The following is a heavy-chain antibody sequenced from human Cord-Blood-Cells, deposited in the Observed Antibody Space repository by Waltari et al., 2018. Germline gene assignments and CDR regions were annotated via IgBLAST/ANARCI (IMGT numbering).Heavy chain of an antibody. V-gene: IGHV1-69*09. CDR3: ARVGYSYGLRAFDI. CDR2: IIPILGIA. Sequence: QVQLVQSGAEVKKPGSSVKVSCTASGGTFSSHATCWVRPAPGQGLEWMGSIIPILGIANYAQKFQGRVTITADKSTSTAYMELSSLRSEDTAVYYCARVGYSYGLRAFDIWGQGTMVTVSS. D-gene: IGHD5-18*01. CDR1: GGTFSSHA. J-gene: IGHJ3*02.